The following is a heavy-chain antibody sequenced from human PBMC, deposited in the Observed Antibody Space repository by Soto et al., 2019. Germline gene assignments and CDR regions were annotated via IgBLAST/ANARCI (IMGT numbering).Heavy chain of an antibody. Sequence: GGSLGLSCAASGFTFSNAWMNWVRQAPGKGLEWVGRIKSKTDGGTTDYAAPVKGRFTISRDDSKNTLYLQMNSLKTEDTAVYYCTTDSFILKASDAFDIWGQGTMVTVSS. CDR2: IKSKTDGGTT. V-gene: IGHV3-15*07. CDR1: GFTFSNAW. CDR3: TTDSFILKASDAFDI. J-gene: IGHJ3*02.